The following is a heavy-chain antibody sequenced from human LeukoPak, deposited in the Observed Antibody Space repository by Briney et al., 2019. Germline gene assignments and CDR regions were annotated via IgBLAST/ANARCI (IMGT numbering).Heavy chain of an antibody. V-gene: IGHV4-30-2*01. CDR1: GGSISSGGYS. D-gene: IGHD6-13*01. CDR2: IYHSGST. J-gene: IGHJ4*02. Sequence: PSETLSLTCAVSGGSISSGGYSWSWIRQPPGKGLEWIGYIYHSGSTYYNPSLKSRVTISVDRSKNQFSLKLSSVTAADTAVYYCARGYGIAAAVWGQGTLVTVSS. CDR3: ARGYGIAAAV.